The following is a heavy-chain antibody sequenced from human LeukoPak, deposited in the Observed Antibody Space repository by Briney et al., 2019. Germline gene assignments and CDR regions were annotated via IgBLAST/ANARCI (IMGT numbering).Heavy chain of an antibody. CDR1: GFTFSSYS. D-gene: IGHD3-10*01. V-gene: IGHV3-30-3*01. Sequence: PVGSLRLSCAASGFTFSSYSMHWVRQAPGKGLEWLSVISYDGSSKYFADSVKGRFTISRDNSENSLYLQLNSLSVEDTAVYSCARDRFWSRDYKSGGPLHYFDYWGLGTLVTVSS. CDR2: ISYDGSSK. CDR3: ARDRFWSRDYKSGGPLHYFDY. J-gene: IGHJ4*02.